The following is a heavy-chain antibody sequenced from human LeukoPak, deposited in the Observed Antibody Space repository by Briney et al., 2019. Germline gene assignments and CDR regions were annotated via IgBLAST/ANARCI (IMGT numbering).Heavy chain of an antibody. CDR2: INHSGST. J-gene: IGHJ6*02. CDR1: GGSFSGYY. D-gene: IGHD1-26*01. V-gene: IGHV4-34*01. CDR3: ARRMPLNKGAYGMDV. Sequence: PSETLSLTCAVYGGSFSGYYWSWLRQPPGKGLGWIGEINHSGSTNYNPSLKSRVTISVDTSKNQFSLKLSPVTAADTAVYYCARRMPLNKGAYGMDVWGQGTTVTVSS.